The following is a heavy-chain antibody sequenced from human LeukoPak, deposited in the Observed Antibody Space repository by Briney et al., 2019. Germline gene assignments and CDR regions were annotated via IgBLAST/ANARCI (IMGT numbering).Heavy chain of an antibody. Sequence: SETLSLTCTVSGYSISSGYYWGWIRQPPGKGLEWIGSIYHSGSTYYNPSLKSRVTISVDTSKNQFSLKLSSVTAADTAVYYCARARFEYSSSSPHFDYWGQGTLVTVSS. J-gene: IGHJ4*02. CDR2: IYHSGST. CDR3: ARARFEYSSSSPHFDY. CDR1: GYSISSGYY. D-gene: IGHD6-6*01. V-gene: IGHV4-38-2*02.